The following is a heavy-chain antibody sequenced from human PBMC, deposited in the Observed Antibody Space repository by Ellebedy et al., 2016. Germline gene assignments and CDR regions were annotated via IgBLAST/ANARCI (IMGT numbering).Heavy chain of an antibody. CDR2: IVFSGTAT. D-gene: IGHD4-17*01. J-gene: IGHJ4*02. CDR3: RQGHYADL. V-gene: IGHV3-23*01. CDR1: GFNFNVAG. Sequence: GESLKISXAASGFNFNVAGMTWVRQAPGKGLEWVATIVFSGTATYYSDSVKGRFTISRDTSKNSVYLRMNNLRVEDTAVYYCRQGHYADLWGQGTLVTVSS.